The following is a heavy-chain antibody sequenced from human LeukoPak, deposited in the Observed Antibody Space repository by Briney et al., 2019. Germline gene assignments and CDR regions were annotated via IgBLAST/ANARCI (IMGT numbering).Heavy chain of an antibody. CDR3: AKEDGNYGSGRYYYFDY. CDR2: LRGDGET. Sequence: PGGSLRLSCAASGFIFSNYAMSWVRQAPARGLEWVSSLRGDGETFYADSVKGRFTISRDNSKSTLYLVMNSLRAEDTAVYYCAKEDGNYGSGRYYYFDYWGQGTLVTVSS. J-gene: IGHJ4*02. CDR1: GFIFSNYA. D-gene: IGHD3-10*01. V-gene: IGHV3-23*01.